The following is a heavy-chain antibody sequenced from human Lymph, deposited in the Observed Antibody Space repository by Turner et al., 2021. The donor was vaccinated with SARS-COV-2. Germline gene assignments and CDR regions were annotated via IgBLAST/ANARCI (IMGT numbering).Heavy chain of an antibody. CDR2: ISSSSSYI. D-gene: IGHD4-17*01. CDR1: VFTFSTYS. V-gene: IGHV3-21*01. CDR3: ARDIPTTADYFDY. Sequence: EVQLVGSGGGLGRPGGSLRVSCAAAVFTFSTYSMNWVRQAPGKGLEWISSISSSSSYIYYADSVKGRFTISRDDAKNSLYLQMNSLRAEDTAVYYCARDIPTTADYFDYWGQGTLVTVSS. J-gene: IGHJ4*02.